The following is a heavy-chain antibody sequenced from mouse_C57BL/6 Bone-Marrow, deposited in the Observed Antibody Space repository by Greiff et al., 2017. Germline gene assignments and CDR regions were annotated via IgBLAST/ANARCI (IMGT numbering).Heavy chain of an antibody. CDR1: GFTFSSYA. CDR3: ARQAIYDGYYVVDY. J-gene: IGHJ2*01. CDR2: ISDGGSYT. V-gene: IGHV5-4*03. D-gene: IGHD2-3*01. Sequence: EVKVVESGGGLVKPGGSLKLSCAASGFTFSSYAMSWVRQTPEKRLEWVATISDGGSYTYYPDNVKGRFTISRDNAKNNLYLQMSQLKSEDTAMYYCARQAIYDGYYVVDYWGQGTTLTVSS.